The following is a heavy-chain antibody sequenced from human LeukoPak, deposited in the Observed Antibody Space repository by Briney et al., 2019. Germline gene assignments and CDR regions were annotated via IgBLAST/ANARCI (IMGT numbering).Heavy chain of an antibody. CDR2: IYYSGST. V-gene: IGHV4-39*07. D-gene: IGHD2-21*02. CDR3: ARVRRPDCGGDCPHDAFDI. Sequence: SETLSLTCTVSGGSISSSSYYWGWIRQPPGKGLEWNGSIYYSGSTYYNPSLKSRVTISVDTSKNQFSLKLSSVTAADTAVYYCARVRRPDCGGDCPHDAFDIWGQGTMVTVSS. CDR1: GGSISSSSYY. J-gene: IGHJ3*02.